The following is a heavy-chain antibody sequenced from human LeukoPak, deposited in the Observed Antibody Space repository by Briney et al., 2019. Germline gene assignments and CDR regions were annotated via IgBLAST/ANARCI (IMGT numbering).Heavy chain of an antibody. D-gene: IGHD4-17*01. Sequence: PGGSLRLSCAASGFTFNSYSMHWVRQAPGKGLEWVSSISSSSSYIDYTVSVKGRITIYRDNAKNSLYLQMSSLRAEDTAVYYCARDRLHYVEYEKTFDYWGQGTLVTVSS. CDR2: ISSSSSYI. J-gene: IGHJ4*02. CDR3: ARDRLHYVEYEKTFDY. V-gene: IGHV3-21*01. CDR1: GFTFNSYS.